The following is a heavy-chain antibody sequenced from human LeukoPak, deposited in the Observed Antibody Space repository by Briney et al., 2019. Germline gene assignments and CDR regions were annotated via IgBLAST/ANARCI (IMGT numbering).Heavy chain of an antibody. J-gene: IGHJ4*02. V-gene: IGHV3-21*01. CDR1: GFTFSFYS. CDR2: ISSTGDYI. Sequence: GGSLRLSCAASGFTFSFYSMNWVRQAPGKGLEWVSSISSTGDYIYYADSMKGRFTISRDNAKNSLYLHMKSLRAEDTAVYYCARHDGDYGVKVPFDYWGQGTLLTVSS. CDR3: ARHDGDYGVKVPFDY. D-gene: IGHD4-17*01.